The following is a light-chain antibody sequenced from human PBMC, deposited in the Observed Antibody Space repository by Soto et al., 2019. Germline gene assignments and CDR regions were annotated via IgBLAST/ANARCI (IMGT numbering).Light chain of an antibody. Sequence: DIQMTQSPSSLSASVGDRVTITCRASQDISNYLAWLQQKPGKALKSLIYAASSLQSGVQSTFSGSRSVTDFTPTISSLQPDAFAPYYCQQYHSYPLTLGQGTRLEIK. CDR2: AAS. CDR1: QDISNY. J-gene: IGKJ5*01. V-gene: IGKV1-16*01. CDR3: QQYHSYPLT.